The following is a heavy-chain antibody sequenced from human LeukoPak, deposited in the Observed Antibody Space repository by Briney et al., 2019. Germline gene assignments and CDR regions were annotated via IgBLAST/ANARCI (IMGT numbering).Heavy chain of an antibody. J-gene: IGHJ1*01. CDR3: ARDFSDVDTVPPA. Sequence: GGSLRLSCAASRFTFRLFAMHGVRQSPGKALEGVAVTTFDGRNNYYADSVKGRYNNSRDNFKKTLYLQMESLRAEDTAVYYCARDFSDVDTVPPAWGQGTLVIVSS. CDR1: RFTFRLFA. D-gene: IGHD5-18*01. CDR2: TTFDGRNN. V-gene: IGHV3-30*04.